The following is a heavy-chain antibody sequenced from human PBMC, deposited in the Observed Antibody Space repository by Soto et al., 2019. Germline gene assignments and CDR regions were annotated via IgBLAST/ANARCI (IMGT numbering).Heavy chain of an antibody. V-gene: IGHV4-31*03. D-gene: IGHD2-21*02. CDR1: GASINSGGYY. J-gene: IGHJ4*02. CDR3: ESGDAWGVLLAY. Sequence: SETLSLTCTVSGASINSGGYYWNWVRLLPGRGLEWLGYIYFTGNTYYNPSLESRVTISLDTPQNQFSLELNCVSAEDTAVYFCESGDAWGVLLAYWGQGARVTVSS. CDR2: IYFTGNT.